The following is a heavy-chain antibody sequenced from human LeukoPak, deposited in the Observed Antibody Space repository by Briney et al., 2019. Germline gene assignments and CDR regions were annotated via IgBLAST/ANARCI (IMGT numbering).Heavy chain of an antibody. CDR3: AKDLRGSIVPGYYDSSGYYIY. V-gene: IGHV3-30*18. CDR2: ISYDGRNK. Sequence: GGSLRLSCAASGFTFSSYWMSWVRQAPGKGLEWVASISYDGRNKYYADSMKGRLTVSRDNSKHTLYLQMNSLRAEDTAVYYCAKDLRGSIVPGYYDSSGYYIYWGQGTLVTVSS. D-gene: IGHD3-22*01. CDR1: GFTFSSYW. J-gene: IGHJ4*02.